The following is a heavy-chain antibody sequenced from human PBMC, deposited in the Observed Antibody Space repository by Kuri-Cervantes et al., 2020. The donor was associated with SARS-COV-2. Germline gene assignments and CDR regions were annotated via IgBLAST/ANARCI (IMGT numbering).Heavy chain of an antibody. CDR2: ITDDGGST. V-gene: IGHV3-23*01. J-gene: IGHJ4*02. CDR3: VKGSAASRPYYFDS. D-gene: IGHD3-10*01. CDR1: GITFSSYA. Sequence: GGSLRLSCAASGITFSSYAMSWVRQAPGKGLEWVSAITDDGGSTYHADSVKGRFTISRDNSKTTLFLQMNSLRAEDTAVYHCVKGSAASRPYYFDSWGQGTLVNVSS.